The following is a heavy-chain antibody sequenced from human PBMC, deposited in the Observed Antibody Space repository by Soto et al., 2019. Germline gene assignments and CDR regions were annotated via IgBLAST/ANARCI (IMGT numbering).Heavy chain of an antibody. J-gene: IGHJ6*02. CDR1: GGSISSSSHY. V-gene: IGHV4-39*07. CDR3: ARAGPLYCSSTSCYRDYYYGMDV. D-gene: IGHD2-2*01. CDR2: IYYSGST. Sequence: SETLSLTCTVSGGSISSSSHYWGWIRQPPGKGLEWIATIYYSGSTYYNPSLKSRVTISVDTSKNQFSLKLSSVTAADTAVYYCARAGPLYCSSTSCYRDYYYGMDVWGQGTTVTVSS.